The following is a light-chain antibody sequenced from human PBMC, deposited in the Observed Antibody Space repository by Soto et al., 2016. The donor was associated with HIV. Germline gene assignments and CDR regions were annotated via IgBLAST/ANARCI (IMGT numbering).Light chain of an antibody. J-gene: IGLJ1*01. CDR2: DDS. Sequence: SYELTQPPSVSVASGETATITCGGDNIGTKAVHWYQQRPGQAPVLVLFDDSDRPSGIPGRFSASKSQNTATLTIRRVEAGDEADFYCQVWDNISGHTYVFGTGTKVTV. CDR1: NIGTKA. CDR3: QVWDNISGHTYV. V-gene: IGLV3-21*02.